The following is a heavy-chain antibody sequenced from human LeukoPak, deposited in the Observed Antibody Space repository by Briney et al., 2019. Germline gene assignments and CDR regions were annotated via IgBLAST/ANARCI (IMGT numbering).Heavy chain of an antibody. J-gene: IGHJ3*02. CDR2: INHSGST. CDR1: GGSFSGYY. D-gene: IGHD7-27*01. Sequence: SETLSLTCAVYGGSFSGYYWSWIRQPPGKGLEWIGEINHSGSTNYNPSLKSRVTISVDTSKNQFSLKLSSVTAADTAVYYCAEITNWDDAFDIWGQGTMVTVSS. CDR3: AEITNWDDAFDI. V-gene: IGHV4-34*01.